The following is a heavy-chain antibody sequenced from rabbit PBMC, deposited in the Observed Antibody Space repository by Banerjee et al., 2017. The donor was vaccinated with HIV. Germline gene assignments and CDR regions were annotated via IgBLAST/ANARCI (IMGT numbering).Heavy chain of an antibody. CDR2: IDIGSGGST. J-gene: IGHJ4*01. Sequence: QEQLEESGGGLVQPEGSLTLTCTASGFSFSSAYDMCWVRQAPGKGLEWIACIDIGSGGSTYYASWAKGRFTISKTSSTTVTLQMTSLTAADTATYFCARDSSGEPDFVLWGPGTLVTVS. CDR3: ARDSSGEPDFVL. V-gene: IGHV1S45*01. D-gene: IGHD1-1*01. CDR1: GFSFSSAYD.